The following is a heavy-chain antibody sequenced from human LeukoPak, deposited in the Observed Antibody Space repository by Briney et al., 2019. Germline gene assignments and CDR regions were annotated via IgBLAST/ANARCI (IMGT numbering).Heavy chain of an antibody. D-gene: IGHD5-18*01. CDR3: AREDTAFDY. J-gene: IGHJ4*02. Sequence: ASVKGSCKASGYTFTSYAMHWVRQATGQRLEWMGWINAGNGDTKYSQRLQGRVTISRDTSASAAYMELSSLRSEDTAVYYCAREDTAFDYWGQGTLVTVSS. V-gene: IGHV1-3*01. CDR2: INAGNGDT. CDR1: GYTFTSYA.